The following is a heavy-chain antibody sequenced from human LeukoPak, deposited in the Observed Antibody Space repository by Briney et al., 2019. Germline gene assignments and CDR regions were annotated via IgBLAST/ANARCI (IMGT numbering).Heavy chain of an antibody. D-gene: IGHD1/OR15-1a*01. CDR2: ISAYNGNT. V-gene: IGHV1-18*04. CDR3: AREKRATGTIDY. CDR1: GYTFTGYY. J-gene: IGHJ4*02. Sequence: ASVKVSCKASGYTFTGYYMHWVRQAPGQGLEWMGWISAYNGNTNYAQKLQGRVTMTTDTSTSTAYMELRSLRSDDTAVYYCAREKRATGTIDYWGQGTLVTVSS.